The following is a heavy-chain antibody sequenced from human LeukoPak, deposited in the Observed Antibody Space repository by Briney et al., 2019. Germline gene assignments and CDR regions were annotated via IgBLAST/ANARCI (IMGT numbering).Heavy chain of an antibody. V-gene: IGHV7-4-1*02. Sequence: ASVKVSCKASGYTFTSYAMNWVRQAPGQGLEWMGWINTNTGNPTYAQGFTGRFVFSLDTSVSTAYLQISSLKAEDTAVYYCARGGDYSSWYNFGNYYYYYMDVWDKGTTVTVSS. J-gene: IGHJ6*03. CDR2: INTNTGNP. CDR1: GYTFTSYA. D-gene: IGHD6-13*01. CDR3: ARGGDYSSWYNFGNYYYYYMDV.